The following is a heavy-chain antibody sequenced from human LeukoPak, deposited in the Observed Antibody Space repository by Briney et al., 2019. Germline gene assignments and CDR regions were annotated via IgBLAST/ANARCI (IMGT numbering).Heavy chain of an antibody. Sequence: SSETLSLTCTVSGGSISSGSYYCGWIRQPPGKGLEWIGSIYHSGNTYYNPSLKSRVTLSVDTSKNQFSLKMSSVTATDTAVYYCAGSNYDNWFDPWGQGNLVSVSS. CDR2: IYHSGNT. D-gene: IGHD3-10*01. CDR1: GGSISSGSYY. CDR3: AGSNYDNWFDP. J-gene: IGHJ5*02. V-gene: IGHV4-39*01.